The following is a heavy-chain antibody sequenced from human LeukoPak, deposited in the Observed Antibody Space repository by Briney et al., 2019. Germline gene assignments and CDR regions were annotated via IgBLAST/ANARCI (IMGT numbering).Heavy chain of an antibody. CDR3: ARGTYSSSSGVFDY. CDR2: MNPSSGNT. CDR1: GYTFTSYD. Sequence: ASVKVSCKASGYTFTSYDINWVRQATGQGLEWMGWMNPSSGNTGYAQKFQGRVTMTRNTSISTVYMELSSLRSEDTAVYYCARGTYSSSSGVFDYWGQGTLVTVSS. J-gene: IGHJ4*02. D-gene: IGHD6-6*01. V-gene: IGHV1-8*01.